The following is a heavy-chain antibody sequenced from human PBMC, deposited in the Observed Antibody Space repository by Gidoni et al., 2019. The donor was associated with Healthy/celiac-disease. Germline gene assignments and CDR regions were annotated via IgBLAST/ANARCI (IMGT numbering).Heavy chain of an antibody. V-gene: IGHV3-7*04. CDR3: ARERIGSSWYWFDP. CDR1: GFTFSSYW. D-gene: IGHD6-13*01. Sequence: VQPGGSLRLSCAASGFTFSSYWMSWVRQAPGKGLEWVANIKQDGSEKYYVDSVKGRFTISRDNAKTSLYLQMNSLRAEDTAVYYCARERIGSSWYWFDPWGQGTLVTVSS. CDR2: IKQDGSEK. J-gene: IGHJ5*02.